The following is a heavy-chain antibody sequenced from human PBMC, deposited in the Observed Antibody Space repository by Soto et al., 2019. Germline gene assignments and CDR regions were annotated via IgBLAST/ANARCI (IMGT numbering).Heavy chain of an antibody. Sequence: ITLKESGPTLVKPTQTLTLTCTFAGFSLNTGGVGVGWVRQPRGKAMEWLALIYWDDDERYRPSLRSRLNITKDTINNQVVLTMTNMDPDDTATYYCVRNWRYYGGDFYYGMDGWGQGDTVTVSS. CDR2: IYWDDDE. CDR3: VRNWRYYGGDFYYGMDG. CDR1: GFSLNTGGVG. D-gene: IGHD3-10*01. V-gene: IGHV2-5*02. J-gene: IGHJ6*02.